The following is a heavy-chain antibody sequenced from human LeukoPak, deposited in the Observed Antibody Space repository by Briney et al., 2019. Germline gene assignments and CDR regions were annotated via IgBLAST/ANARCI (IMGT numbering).Heavy chain of an antibody. V-gene: IGHV1-46*01. CDR3: ARGNRIAGATKDFDY. D-gene: IGHD1-26*01. J-gene: IGHJ4*02. CDR2: INPSGGST. Sequence: ASVKVSCKASGYTFTSYYMHWVRQAPGQGLEWMGIINPSGGSTSYAQKFQGRVTMTRDTSTSTVYMELSSLRSEDTAVYYCARGNRIAGATKDFDYWGQGTLVTVSS. CDR1: GYTFTSYY.